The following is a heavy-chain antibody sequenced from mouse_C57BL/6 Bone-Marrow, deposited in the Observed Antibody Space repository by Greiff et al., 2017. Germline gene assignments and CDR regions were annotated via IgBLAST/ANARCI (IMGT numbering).Heavy chain of an antibody. Sequence: VPLKESGAELVRPGASVKLSCTASGFNIKDDYMHWVKQRPEQGLEWIGWIDPENGDTEYASKFQGKATITADTSSNTAYLQLSSLTSENTAVYYSATCTYYGSSYDWYCDFWGTGTTVTVSS. D-gene: IGHD1-1*01. CDR2: IDPENGDT. J-gene: IGHJ1*03. V-gene: IGHV14-4*01. CDR3: ATCTYYGSSYDWYCDF. CDR1: GFNIKDDY.